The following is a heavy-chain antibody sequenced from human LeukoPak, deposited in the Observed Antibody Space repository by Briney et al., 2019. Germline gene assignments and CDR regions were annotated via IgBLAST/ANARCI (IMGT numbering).Heavy chain of an antibody. Sequence: TLSLTCTVSGGSISSSSYYWGWIRQPPGKALEWLALIYWDDDKRYSPSLKSRLTITKDTSKNQVVLTMTNMDPVDTATYYCAHSTQLGQLVEYFQHWGQGTLVTVSS. CDR1: GGSISSSSYY. J-gene: IGHJ1*01. V-gene: IGHV2-5*02. CDR3: AHSTQLGQLVEYFQH. CDR2: IYWDDDK. D-gene: IGHD6-13*01.